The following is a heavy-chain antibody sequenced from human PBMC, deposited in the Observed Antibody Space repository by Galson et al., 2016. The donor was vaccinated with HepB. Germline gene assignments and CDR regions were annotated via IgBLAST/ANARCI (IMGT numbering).Heavy chain of an antibody. J-gene: IGHJ5*02. CDR2: LNPNSGGT. CDR1: GYTFTAYY. D-gene: IGHD2-15*01. V-gene: IGHV1-2*06. CDR3: ASGIYCSGGTCYPTP. Sequence: SVKVSCKASGYTFTAYYMHWVRQAPGQGLEWMGRLNPNSGGTNYAQKFQGRVTMTRDTSSSTDYMELRRLTSDDTAFYYCASGIYCSGGTCYPTPWGQGTLVTVSS.